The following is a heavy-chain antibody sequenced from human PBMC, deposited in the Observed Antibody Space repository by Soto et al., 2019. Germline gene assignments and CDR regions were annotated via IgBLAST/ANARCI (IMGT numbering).Heavy chain of an antibody. V-gene: IGHV1-69*13. D-gene: IGHD2-2*01. CDR2: IIPIFATA. J-gene: IGHJ6*02. CDR1: GGTFSSYA. Sequence: GASVKVSCKASGGTFSSYAISWVRQAPGQGLEWMGGIIPIFATANYAQKFQGRVMITVDESTSTAYMELSSLRSEDTAVYYCARSVSFRYQLLKRGMDVWGQGTTVTVSS. CDR3: ARSVSFRYQLLKRGMDV.